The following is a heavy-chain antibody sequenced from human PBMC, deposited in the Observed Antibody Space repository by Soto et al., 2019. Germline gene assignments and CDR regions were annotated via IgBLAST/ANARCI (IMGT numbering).Heavy chain of an antibody. V-gene: IGHV3-11*01. CDR2: ISSTGRTI. J-gene: IGHJ4*02. Sequence: GGSLRLSCAASGFTFSDSYMSWIRQAPGKGLEWLSYISSTGRTIDYADSVKGRFTISRDNAKNSLYLQMNSLRAEDTAVYYCARENIPLYYFDYWGQGTLVTVSS. CDR3: ARENIPLYYFDY. CDR1: GFTFSDSY. D-gene: IGHD2-2*02.